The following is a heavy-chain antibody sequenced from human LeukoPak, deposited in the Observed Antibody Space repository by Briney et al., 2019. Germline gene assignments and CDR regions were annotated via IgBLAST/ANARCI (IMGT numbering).Heavy chain of an antibody. CDR2: IYSSGST. Sequence: SETLSLTCTVSGGSISSYYWSWIRQPPGKGLEWIGYIYSSGSTNYNPSLKSRVTISVDTSKNQFSLKLSSVTAADTAVYYCAGDPIAAAGTRGWFDPWGQGTLVTVSS. J-gene: IGHJ5*02. V-gene: IGHV4-59*01. CDR1: GGSISSYY. D-gene: IGHD6-13*01. CDR3: AGDPIAAAGTRGWFDP.